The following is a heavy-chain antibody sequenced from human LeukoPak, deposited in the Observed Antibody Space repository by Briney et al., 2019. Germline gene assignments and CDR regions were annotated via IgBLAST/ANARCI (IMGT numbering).Heavy chain of an antibody. CDR3: ARSLVVGATYPYH. D-gene: IGHD1-26*01. V-gene: IGHV3-48*01. CDR2: ISSSSSTI. J-gene: IGHJ5*02. CDR1: GFTFSSYG. Sequence: GGSLRLSCAASGFTFSSYGMTWVRQAPGKGLEWVSYISSSSSTIYYADPVKGRFTISRDNAKNSLYLQLNSLRAEDTAVYYCARSLVVGATYPYHCGQGTLVTVSS.